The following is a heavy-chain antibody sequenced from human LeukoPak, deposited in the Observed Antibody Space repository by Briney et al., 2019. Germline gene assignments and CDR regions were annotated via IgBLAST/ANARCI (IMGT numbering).Heavy chain of an antibody. J-gene: IGHJ6*02. V-gene: IGHV1-69*04. CDR3: ARAQYDTVVVPAALTYYYGMDV. CDR2: IIPILGIA. D-gene: IGHD2-2*01. Sequence: SVKVSCKASGGTFSSYAISWVRQAPGQGLEWMGRIIPILGIANYAQKFQGRVTITADKSTSTAYMELSSLRSEDTAVYYCARAQYDTVVVPAALTYYYGMDVWGQGTTVTVSS. CDR1: GGTFSSYA.